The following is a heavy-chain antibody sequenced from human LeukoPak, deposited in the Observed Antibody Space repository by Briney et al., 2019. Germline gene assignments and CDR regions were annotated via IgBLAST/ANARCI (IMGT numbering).Heavy chain of an antibody. V-gene: IGHV3-74*01. Sequence: GGSLRLSCAASGFTFSSYWMHWVRQAPGKGLVWVSHISSDGSRTSYADSVKGRFTISRDNAKNTLYLQMNSLRAEDTAVYYCARDRDIYGSGSYFDYWGQGTLVTVSS. CDR1: GFTFSSYW. J-gene: IGHJ4*02. D-gene: IGHD3-10*01. CDR2: ISSDGSRT. CDR3: ARDRDIYGSGSYFDY.